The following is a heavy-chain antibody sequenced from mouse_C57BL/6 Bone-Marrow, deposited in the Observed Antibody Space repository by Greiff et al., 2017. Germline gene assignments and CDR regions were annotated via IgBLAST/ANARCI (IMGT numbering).Heavy chain of an antibody. CDR1: GYTFTSYW. CDR3: ERETIWFTTVVDGCCYFDV. Sequence: VQLQQPGAELVRPGTSVKLSCKASGYTFTSYWMHWVKQRPGQGLEWIGVIDPSDSYTNYNQKFKGKATLTVDTASSPAYMQRSSLTSEDSAVNSCERETIWFTTVVDGCCYFDVWGTGTTVTVSS. D-gene: IGHD1-1*01. J-gene: IGHJ1*03. CDR2: IDPSDSYT. V-gene: IGHV1-59*01.